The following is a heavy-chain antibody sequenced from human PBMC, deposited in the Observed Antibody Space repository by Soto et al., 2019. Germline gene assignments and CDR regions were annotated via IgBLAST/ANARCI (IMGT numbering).Heavy chain of an antibody. Sequence: TLSLTCTVSGGSISSSTYYWGWIRQPPGKGLEWIGSISYTGSTYYNPSLKSRVTISVDTSKNQFSLKLNSVTAADTAVYYCARPGSTSGWYYFDYWGQGTLVTVSS. J-gene: IGHJ4*02. V-gene: IGHV4-39*01. CDR2: ISYTGST. CDR3: ARPGSTSGWYYFDY. CDR1: GGSISSSTYY. D-gene: IGHD6-19*01.